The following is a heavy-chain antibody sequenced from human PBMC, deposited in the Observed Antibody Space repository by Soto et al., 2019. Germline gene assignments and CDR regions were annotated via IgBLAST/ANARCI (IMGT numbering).Heavy chain of an antibody. V-gene: IGHV4-30-4*08. Sequence: QVQLQESGPGLLKTSQTLSLTCTVSGGSISSGDYYWSWFRQSPGKGLEWIGSITYRARTNYNPSLQSRVTRSVDTSKNLFSLRLSSVTAADAAVYFCARDYRPTYYYDSGGYYPPPYFDSWGQGALVTVSS. J-gene: IGHJ4*02. CDR2: ITYRART. D-gene: IGHD3-22*01. CDR3: ARDYRPTYYYDSGGYYPPPYFDS. CDR1: GGSISSGDYY.